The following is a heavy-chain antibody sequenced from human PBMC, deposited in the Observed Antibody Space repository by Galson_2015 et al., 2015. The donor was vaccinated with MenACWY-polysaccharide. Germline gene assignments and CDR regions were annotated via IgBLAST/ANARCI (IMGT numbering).Heavy chain of an antibody. CDR3: ARGLYGMDV. Sequence: SLRLSCAASGFTFGSYWMTWVRQAPGKGLEWVANIKKDGSEKYYVDSVKGRFTISRDNAKNSLYLQMHSLRAEDTAVYSCARGLYGMDVWGQGTTVTVSS. V-gene: IGHV3-7*01. J-gene: IGHJ6*02. CDR1: GFTFGSYW. CDR2: IKKDGSEK.